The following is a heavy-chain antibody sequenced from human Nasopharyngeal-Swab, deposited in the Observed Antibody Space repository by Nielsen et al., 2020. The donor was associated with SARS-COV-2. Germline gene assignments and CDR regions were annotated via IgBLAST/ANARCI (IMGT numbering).Heavy chain of an antibody. V-gene: IGHV1-2*02. D-gene: IGHD4-17*01. CDR3: ARDTTVSSNAFDI. CDR2: VNPNSGGT. CDR1: GYTFTGYY. J-gene: IGHJ3*02. Sequence: ASVKVSCKASGYTFTGYYMHWVRQAPGQGLEGMGWVNPNSGGTNYAQKFQGRVTLTRDTSISTAYMELSRLRSDDTAVYYCARDTTVSSNAFDIWGQGTMVTVSS.